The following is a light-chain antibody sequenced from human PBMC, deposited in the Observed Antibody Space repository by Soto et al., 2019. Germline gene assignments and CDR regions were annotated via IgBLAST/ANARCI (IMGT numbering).Light chain of an antibody. Sequence: QLVLTQSPSASASLGASVKLTCTLSSGHSNYAIAWHQQQSEKGPRYLMKLNSDGSHSKGDGIPDRFSGSSSGAERYLTISSLPSEDEADYYGQTWGSGIVVFGGGTKLTVL. CDR3: QTWGSGIVV. V-gene: IGLV4-69*01. CDR2: LNSDGSH. CDR1: SGHSNYA. J-gene: IGLJ2*01.